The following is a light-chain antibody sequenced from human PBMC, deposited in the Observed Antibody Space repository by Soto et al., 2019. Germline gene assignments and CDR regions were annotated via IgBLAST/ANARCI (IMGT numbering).Light chain of an antibody. J-gene: IGLJ1*01. CDR2: EVN. Sequence: HSALTQPASVSGSPGQSITISCTGTSSDVGGYNYVSWYQQHPGKVPKLMIYEVNNRPSGVSNRFSGSKSGNTASLTISGLQAEDEADYYCSSVTSSSTYVFGTGTKLTVL. V-gene: IGLV2-14*01. CDR1: SSDVGGYNY. CDR3: SSVTSSSTYV.